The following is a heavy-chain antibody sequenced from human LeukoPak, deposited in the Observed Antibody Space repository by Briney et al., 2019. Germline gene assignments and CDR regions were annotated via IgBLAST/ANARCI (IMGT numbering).Heavy chain of an antibody. Sequence: GGSLRLSCAASGVALSSLWMHWVRQDPGRGLVWVSRINNVGTDTSYADSVKGRFTISKDNAKNTLYLQMNSLRAEDTAVYYCAKDMEWELPSFDYWGQGTLVTVSS. V-gene: IGHV3-74*01. CDR2: INNVGTDT. CDR1: GVALSSLW. D-gene: IGHD1-26*01. J-gene: IGHJ4*02. CDR3: AKDMEWELPSFDY.